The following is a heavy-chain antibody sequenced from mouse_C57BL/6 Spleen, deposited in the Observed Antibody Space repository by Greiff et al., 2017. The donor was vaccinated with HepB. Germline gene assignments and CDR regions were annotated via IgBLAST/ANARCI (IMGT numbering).Heavy chain of an antibody. Sequence: VQLQQSGPVLVKPGASVKMSCKASGYTFTDYYMNWVKQSHGKSLEWIGVINPYNGGTSYNQKFKGKATLTVDNSSRTAYMELNSLTSEDSAVYYCARDYGSSYGDDYWGQGTTLTVSS. D-gene: IGHD1-1*01. CDR1: GYTFTDYY. J-gene: IGHJ2*01. CDR2: INPYNGGT. V-gene: IGHV1-19*01. CDR3: ARDYGSSYGDDY.